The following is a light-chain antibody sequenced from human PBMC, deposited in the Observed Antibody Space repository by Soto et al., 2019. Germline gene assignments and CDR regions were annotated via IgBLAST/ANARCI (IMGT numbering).Light chain of an antibody. CDR2: LEGSGSY. V-gene: IGLV4-60*02. CDR1: SGHSSYI. CDR3: ETWDGNNVV. J-gene: IGLJ2*01. Sequence: QSVLTQSSSASASLGSSVKLTCTLSSGHSSYIIAWHQQQPGKAPRYLMKLEGSGSYNKGSGVPDRFSGSSSGADRYLTISNLQFEDEADYYCETWDGNNVVFGGGTKLTVL.